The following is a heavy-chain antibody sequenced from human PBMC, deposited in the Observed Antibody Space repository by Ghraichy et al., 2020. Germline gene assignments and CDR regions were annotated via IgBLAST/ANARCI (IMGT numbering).Heavy chain of an antibody. J-gene: IGHJ6*03. CDR2: IKSKSDGGTQ. D-gene: IGHD6-19*01. Sequence: GGSLRLSCVASDFGFPNARLSWVAQLPGKGLGGIGGIKSKSDGGTQDEDPPWKGRLIISEDEPKNTLFLQLNSLKNEDTAVYYCALEARLAGSYHYYMDVWGRGTAVTVSS. CDR3: ALEARLAGSYHYYMDV. CDR1: DFGFPNAR. V-gene: IGHV3-15*01.